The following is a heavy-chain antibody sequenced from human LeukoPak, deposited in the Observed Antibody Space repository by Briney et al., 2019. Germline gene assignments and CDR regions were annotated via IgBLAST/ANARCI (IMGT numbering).Heavy chain of an antibody. V-gene: IGHV3-20*04. J-gene: IGHJ4*02. D-gene: IGHD1-26*01. CDR1: GFTFDDYG. CDR3: ARDRAVGVSTY. Sequence: GGSLRLSCAASGFTFDDYGMSWVRQAPGKGLEWGSGINWNGGSTDYADSVKGRFTISRDNAKNSLYLQMNSLRAEDTALYYCARDRAVGVSTYWGQGTLVTVSS. CDR2: INWNGGST.